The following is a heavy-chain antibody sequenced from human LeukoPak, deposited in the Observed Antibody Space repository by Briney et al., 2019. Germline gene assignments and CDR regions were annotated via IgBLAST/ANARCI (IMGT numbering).Heavy chain of an antibody. Sequence: PSETLSLTCTVSGDSISTYDWSWMRQPPGKGLEWIGYLHYSGTTNYIPSLKSRVTISVDASKNQFSLKLTSLTAAETDVYYCARPGSGYTASGAFDIWGQGTMVTVSS. CDR3: ARPGSGYTASGAFDI. CDR1: GDSISTYD. CDR2: LHYSGTT. J-gene: IGHJ3*02. D-gene: IGHD5-18*01. V-gene: IGHV4-59*08.